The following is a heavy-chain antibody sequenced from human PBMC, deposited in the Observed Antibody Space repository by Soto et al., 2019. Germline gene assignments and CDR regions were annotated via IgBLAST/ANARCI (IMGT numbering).Heavy chain of an antibody. J-gene: IGHJ5*02. CDR2: IIPIFGTA. Sequence: QVQLVQSGAEVKKPGSSVKVSCKASGGTFSSCAISWVRQAPGQGLEWMGGIIPIFGTANYAQKFQGRVTITADESTSPAYMELSSLRSEDTAVYYCARDGSYGYRGGWFDPWGQGTLVTVSS. V-gene: IGHV1-69*12. CDR3: ARDGSYGYRGGWFDP. CDR1: GGTFSSCA. D-gene: IGHD5-18*01.